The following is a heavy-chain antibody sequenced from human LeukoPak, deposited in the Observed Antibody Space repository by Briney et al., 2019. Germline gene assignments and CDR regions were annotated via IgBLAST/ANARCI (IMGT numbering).Heavy chain of an antibody. V-gene: IGHV3-23*01. J-gene: IGHJ6*02. Sequence: GGSLRLSCAASGFPFSSFAMSWVRQAPGKGLEWVSSVNGPGGSTWYADSVKGRFTISRDNSKNTLYLQMNSLRAEDTAVYYCAKLASGSSLINYYYGMDVWGQGTTVTVSS. CDR3: AKLASGSSLINYYYGMDV. CDR2: VNGPGGST. CDR1: GFPFSSFA. D-gene: IGHD3-10*01.